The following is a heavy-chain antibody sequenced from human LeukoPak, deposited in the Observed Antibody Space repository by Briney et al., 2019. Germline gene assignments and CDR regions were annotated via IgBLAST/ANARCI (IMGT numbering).Heavy chain of an antibody. J-gene: IGHJ4*02. CDR2: IYYSGST. CDR3: ASLPVGYDSSGYYYPRPPYFDY. CDR1: GGSISSYY. D-gene: IGHD3-22*01. Sequence: SETLSLTCTVSGGSISSYYWSWIRQPPGKGLEWIGYIYYSGSTNYNPSLKSRVTISGDTSKNQFPLKLSSVTAADTAVYYCASLPVGYDSSGYYYPRPPYFDYWGQGTLVTVSS. V-gene: IGHV4-59*01.